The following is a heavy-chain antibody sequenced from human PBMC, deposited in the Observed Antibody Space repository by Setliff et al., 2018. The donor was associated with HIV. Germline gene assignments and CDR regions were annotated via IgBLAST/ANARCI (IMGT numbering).Heavy chain of an antibody. V-gene: IGHV3-23*01. D-gene: IGHD1-26*01. CDR3: VKASYYDSRHRPFLDS. Sequence: PGGSLRLSCIASGFTFSSHAMTWVRQAPTKGLEWVSAISGSGGKTYSADSLKDRFTISRDNSKNTVYLQAHSLTVADTAIYYCVKASYYDSRHRPFLDSGGQGTLVTVSS. CDR2: ISGSGGKT. CDR1: GFTFSSHA. J-gene: IGHJ5*01.